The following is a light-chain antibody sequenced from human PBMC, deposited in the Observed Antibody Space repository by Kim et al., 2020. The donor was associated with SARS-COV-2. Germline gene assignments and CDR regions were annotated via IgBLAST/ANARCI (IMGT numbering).Light chain of an antibody. CDR1: SSNIGAGYD. CDR3: QSYDSSLSGVV. Sequence: RVTSSCTGRSSNIGAGYDVHWYQQLPGTAPKLLIYGNSNRPSGVPDRCSGSKSGTSASLAITGLQAEDEADYYCQSYDSSLSGVVFGGGTQLTVL. CDR2: GNS. V-gene: IGLV1-40*01. J-gene: IGLJ2*01.